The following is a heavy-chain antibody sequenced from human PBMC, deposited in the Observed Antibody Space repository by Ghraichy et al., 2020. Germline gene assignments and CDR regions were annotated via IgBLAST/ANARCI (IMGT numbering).Heavy chain of an antibody. CDR3: ARDDYGDFVSTGV. D-gene: IGHD4-17*01. Sequence: SETLSLTCAVSGGSITSGGYSWSWIRQPPGKGLEWIGYIYYSGSTYYNPSLKSRVTISVDTSKNQFSLKLSSVTAADTAVYYCARDDYGDFVSTGVWGQGTMVTVSS. CDR2: IYYSGST. V-gene: IGHV4-30-4*07. CDR1: GGSITSGGYS. J-gene: IGHJ3*01.